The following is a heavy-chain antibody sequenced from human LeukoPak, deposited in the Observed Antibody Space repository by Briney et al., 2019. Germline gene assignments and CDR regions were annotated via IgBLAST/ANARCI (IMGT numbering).Heavy chain of an antibody. D-gene: IGHD3-9*01. V-gene: IGHV3-66*01. Sequence: PGGSLRLSCAASGFTVSSNYMSWVRQAPGKGLEWVSVIYSGGSTYYADSVKGRFTISRDNAKNTLYLQMNSLRAEDTAVYYCARDLLTLWYYYGMDVWGQGTTVTVSS. CDR3: ARDLLTLWYYYGMDV. J-gene: IGHJ6*02. CDR2: IYSGGST. CDR1: GFTVSSNY.